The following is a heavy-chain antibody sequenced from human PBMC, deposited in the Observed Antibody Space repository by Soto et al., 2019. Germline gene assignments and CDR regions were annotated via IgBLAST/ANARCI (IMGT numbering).Heavy chain of an antibody. CDR2: ISGSGGST. J-gene: IGHJ4*02. D-gene: IGHD6-6*01. V-gene: IGHV3-23*01. CDR3: AKDRLRDGSSRQGFDY. Sequence: GESLKISCAASGFTFSSYAMAWVRQPPGKGLEWVSFISGSGGSTYNADSVKGRFTISRDNSKNIVFLQMNSLRDEDTAVYYCAKDRLRDGSSRQGFDYWGQGTMVTVSS. CDR1: GFTFSSYA.